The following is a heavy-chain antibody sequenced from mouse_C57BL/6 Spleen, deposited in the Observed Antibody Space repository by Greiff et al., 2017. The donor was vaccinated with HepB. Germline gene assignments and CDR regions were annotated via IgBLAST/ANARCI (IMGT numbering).Heavy chain of an antibody. V-gene: IGHV5-4*01. D-gene: IGHD2-3*01. Sequence: EVKLVESGGGLVKPGGSLKLSCAASGFTFSSYAMSWVRQTPEKRLEWVATISDGGSYTYYPDNVKGRFTISRDNAKNNLYLQMSHMKSEDKAMYYCAREYDDAMDYWGQGTSVTVSS. CDR3: AREYDDAMDY. J-gene: IGHJ4*01. CDR1: GFTFSSYA. CDR2: ISDGGSYT.